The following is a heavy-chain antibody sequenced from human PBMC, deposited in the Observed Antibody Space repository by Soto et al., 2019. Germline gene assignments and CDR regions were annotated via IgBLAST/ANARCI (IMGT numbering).Heavy chain of an antibody. Sequence: EVQLVESGGGLVQPGGSLRLSCAASGFTFSSYELNWVRQAPGKGLEWVSYISTSGSTIYYADSVKGRFTISRDNAKNSLYLQMNSLRAEDTAVYYCAKDGGWYFDYWGQGTLVTVSS. CDR3: AKDGGWYFDY. V-gene: IGHV3-48*03. CDR2: ISTSGSTI. D-gene: IGHD3-16*01. J-gene: IGHJ4*02. CDR1: GFTFSSYE.